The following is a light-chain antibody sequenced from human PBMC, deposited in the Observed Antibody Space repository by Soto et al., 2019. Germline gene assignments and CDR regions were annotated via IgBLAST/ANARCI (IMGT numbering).Light chain of an antibody. CDR2: GAS. Sequence: DIVLTQSPGALSLSPGERATLSCRASQIVSNNYLAWYQQKPGQAPRLLIYGASSRATGIPDRFSGSGSGSDFTLTISRLEPEDSAVYYCHQYCSSRTFGQGTKVDIK. J-gene: IGKJ1*01. CDR1: QIVSNNY. CDR3: HQYCSSRT. V-gene: IGKV3-20*01.